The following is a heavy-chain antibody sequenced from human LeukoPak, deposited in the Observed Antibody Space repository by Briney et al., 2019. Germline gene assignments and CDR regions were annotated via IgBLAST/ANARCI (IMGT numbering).Heavy chain of an antibody. V-gene: IGHV3-23*01. J-gene: IGHJ6*02. D-gene: IGHD2-2*01. CDR1: GFTFSSYA. Sequence: PGGSLRLSCAASGFTFSSYAMSWVRQAPGKGLEWVSAISGSGGSTYYADSVKGRFTISRDNSKNTLYLQMNSLRAEDTAVYYCANGQYCSSTSCSYYYYYYGMDVWGQGTTVTVSS. CDR2: ISGSGGST. CDR3: ANGQYCSSTSCSYYYYYYGMDV.